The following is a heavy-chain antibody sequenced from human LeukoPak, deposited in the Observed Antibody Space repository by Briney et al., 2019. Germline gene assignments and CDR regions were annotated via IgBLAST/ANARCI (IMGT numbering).Heavy chain of an antibody. J-gene: IGHJ4*02. D-gene: IGHD3-16*01. CDR2: IYYSGST. CDR3: ARDLGAKGVNLDY. V-gene: IGHV4-30-4*01. CDR1: GGSISSGDYY. Sequence: SETLSLTCTVSGGSISSGDYYWSWIRQPPGKGLEWIGYIYYSGSTYYNPSLKSRVTISVDTSKNQFSLKLSSVTAADTAVYYCARDLGAKGVNLDYWGQGTLVTVSS.